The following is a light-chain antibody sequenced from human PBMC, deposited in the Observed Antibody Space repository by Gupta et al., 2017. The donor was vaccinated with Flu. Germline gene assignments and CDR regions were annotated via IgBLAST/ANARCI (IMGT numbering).Light chain of an antibody. CDR1: QYISNF. V-gene: IGKV1-39*01. Sequence: GDRVTITCRASQYISNFVNWYQQSPGKAPKLLIYAASSLQSGVPSRFSGSESGTEFTLTISSLQPEDSGTYYCQQSFTTTVTFGQGTRVEIK. CDR3: QQSFTTTVT. J-gene: IGKJ1*01. CDR2: AAS.